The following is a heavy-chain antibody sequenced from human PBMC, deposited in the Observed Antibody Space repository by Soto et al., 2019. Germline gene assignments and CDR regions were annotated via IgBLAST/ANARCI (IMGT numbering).Heavy chain of an antibody. D-gene: IGHD2-2*01. Sequence: QVQLVQSGTEVKKPGASVKVSCKASGYTFTSYGINWVRQAPGQGLEWMGWISAYNGNTNYAQKLLGRVTLPTDTCTSTAYMELRSLRSDDTAVYYCAREGYCSGTSCPHYYYYYGMDVWGQGTTVTVSS. CDR2: ISAYNGNT. CDR3: AREGYCSGTSCPHYYYYYGMDV. J-gene: IGHJ6*02. CDR1: GYTFTSYG. V-gene: IGHV1-18*04.